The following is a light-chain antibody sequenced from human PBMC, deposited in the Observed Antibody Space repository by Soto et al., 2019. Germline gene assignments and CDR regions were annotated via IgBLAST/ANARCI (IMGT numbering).Light chain of an antibody. J-gene: IGKJ1*01. V-gene: IGKV3-15*01. Sequence: EIVLTQSPATLSLSQGERATLSRRASQSVSSDLAWYHQKPDQAPRLLIYGASTRATGIPARFSGSVSGTEFTLTINSLQSEDFAVSDCPQYNNWPRTFGQGNK. CDR2: GAS. CDR3: PQYNNWPRT. CDR1: QSVSSD.